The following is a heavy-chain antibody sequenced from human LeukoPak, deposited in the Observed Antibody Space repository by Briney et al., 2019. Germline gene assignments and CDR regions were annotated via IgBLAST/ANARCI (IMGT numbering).Heavy chain of an antibody. J-gene: IGHJ4*02. CDR1: GYTFTDYG. Sequence: ASVKVSCKTSGYTFTDYGITWVRQAPGQGLEWMGWISGYNGDTNYARKLQGRVTMTTDTSTSTAYMQLTSLRSEDTAVYFCASRLLIHLWAKDFWGQGTLVTVSS. V-gene: IGHV1-18*01. D-gene: IGHD5-18*01. CDR2: ISGYNGDT. CDR3: ASRLLIHLWAKDF.